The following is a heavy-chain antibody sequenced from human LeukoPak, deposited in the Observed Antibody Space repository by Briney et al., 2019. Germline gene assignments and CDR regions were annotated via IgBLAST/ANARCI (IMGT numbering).Heavy chain of an antibody. J-gene: IGHJ3*02. D-gene: IGHD6-19*01. CDR3: AKDDYSSGGFIPWEDAFDI. V-gene: IGHV3-21*04. Sequence: KPGGSLRLSCAASGFTFSSYSMNWVRQAPGKGLEWVSSISSSSSYIYYADSVKGRFTISRDNAKNSLYLQMNSLRAEDTAVYYCAKDDYSSGGFIPWEDAFDIWGQGTMVTVSS. CDR2: ISSSSSYI. CDR1: GFTFSSYS.